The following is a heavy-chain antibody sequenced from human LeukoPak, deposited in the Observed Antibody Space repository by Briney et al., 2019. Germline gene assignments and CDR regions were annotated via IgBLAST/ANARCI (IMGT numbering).Heavy chain of an antibody. D-gene: IGHD3-10*01. J-gene: IGHJ4*02. CDR3: ARGGETSYVDY. V-gene: IGHV1-3*01. Sequence: ASVKVSCKASGYTFINYAIHWVRQAPGQRLEWMGWINADNGNTKYSQNIQDRVTFSRGTSASTAYMELSSLRSEDTAVYYCARGGETSYVDYWGQGTMVTVSS. CDR1: GYTFINYA. CDR2: INADNGNT.